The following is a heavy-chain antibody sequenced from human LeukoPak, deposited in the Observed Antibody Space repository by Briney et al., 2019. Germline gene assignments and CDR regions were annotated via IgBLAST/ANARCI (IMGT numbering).Heavy chain of an antibody. CDR2: INHSGST. V-gene: IGHV4-34*01. CDR3: ARGLPNFDY. CDR1: GGSFSGYY. J-gene: IGHJ4*02. Sequence: SETLSLTCAVYGGSFSGYYWSWIRQPPGKELEWIGEINHSGSTNYNPSLKSRVTISVDTSKNQFSLKLSSVTAADTAVYYCARGLPNFDYWGQGTLVTVSS.